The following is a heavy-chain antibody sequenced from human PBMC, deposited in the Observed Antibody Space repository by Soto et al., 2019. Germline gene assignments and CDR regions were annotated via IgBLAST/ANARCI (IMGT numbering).Heavy chain of an antibody. CDR2: AYHSADA. CDR3: AGSKNRGVTVDY. V-gene: IGHV4-59*13. Sequence: SETLSLTCTVSGVPIRSYFWTWIRQPPGKGLEWIGFAYHSADANYNPSLRNRATISTDPAKRQFSLRLSSVTAADTALYYCAGSKNRGVTVDYWGQGALVTVSS. CDR1: GVPIRSYF. D-gene: IGHD3-10*01. J-gene: IGHJ4*02.